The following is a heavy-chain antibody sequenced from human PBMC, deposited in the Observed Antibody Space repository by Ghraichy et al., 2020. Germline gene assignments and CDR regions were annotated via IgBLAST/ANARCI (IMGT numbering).Heavy chain of an antibody. CDR1: GGTFSSYA. D-gene: IGHD2-2*03. CDR2: IIPIFGTA. J-gene: IGHJ6*02. V-gene: IGHV1-69*13. CDR3: ARAKGMDIVVVPAEHHYYYYGMDV. Sequence: SVKVSCKASGGTFSSYAISWVRQAPGQGLEWMGGIIPIFGTANYAQKFQGRVTITADESTSTAYMELSSLRSEDTAVYYCARAKGMDIVVVPAEHHYYYYGMDVWGQGTTVTVSS.